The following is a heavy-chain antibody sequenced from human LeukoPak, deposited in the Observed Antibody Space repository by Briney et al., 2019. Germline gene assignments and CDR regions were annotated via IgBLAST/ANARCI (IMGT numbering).Heavy chain of an antibody. V-gene: IGHV3-7*01. Sequence: GGSLRLSCAASGFTFSSYWMSWVRQAPGKGLEWVANIKQDGSEKYYMDSVEGRFTISRDNAKNSLFLQMNSLRAEDTAVYYCARYCSGGSCLFYYYGMDVWGQGTTVAVSS. CDR1: GFTFSSYW. D-gene: IGHD2-15*01. CDR3: ARYCSGGSCLFYYYGMDV. CDR2: IKQDGSEK. J-gene: IGHJ6*02.